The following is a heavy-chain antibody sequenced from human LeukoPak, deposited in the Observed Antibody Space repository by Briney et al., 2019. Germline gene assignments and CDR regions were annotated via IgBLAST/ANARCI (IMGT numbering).Heavy chain of an antibody. CDR1: GFTVSSDY. D-gene: IGHD3-22*01. V-gene: IGHV3-66*01. J-gene: IGHJ4*02. Sequence: GGSLRLSCAASGFTVSSDYMSWVRQAPGKGLEWVSVIYSGGSTYYADSEKGRFTISRDNSKNTLYLQMNSLRAEDTAVYYCARSRYSSGYLWSDYWGQGTLVTVSS. CDR2: IYSGGST. CDR3: ARSRYSSGYLWSDY.